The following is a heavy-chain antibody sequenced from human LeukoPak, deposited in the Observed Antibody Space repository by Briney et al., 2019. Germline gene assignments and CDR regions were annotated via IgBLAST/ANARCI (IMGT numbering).Heavy chain of an antibody. V-gene: IGHV1-3*04. CDR2: INTGNGHA. D-gene: IGHD4-17*01. CDR3: AREVLDYGDSVGFGMDV. Sequence: GASVKVSCRTSGYTFTNYAMHWVRQAPGHRLEWMGWINTGNGHAKYLRKFQGRVTITRDTSASTAYIQLRSLRSEDTAVYYCAREVLDYGDSVGFGMDVWGHGTTVTVSS. CDR1: GYTFTNYA. J-gene: IGHJ6*02.